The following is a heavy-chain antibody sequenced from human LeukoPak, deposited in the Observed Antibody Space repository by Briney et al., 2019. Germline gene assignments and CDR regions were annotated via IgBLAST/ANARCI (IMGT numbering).Heavy chain of an antibody. CDR2: IYPSGST. Sequence: SETLSLTCTVSGYSISSGYFWGWIRQSPVKGLEWIGSIYPSGSTYYNPPLKSRVTISVDTSKNQFSLKLSSVTAADTAVYYCARAYSSSWYFNWFDPWGQGTLVTVSS. D-gene: IGHD6-13*01. CDR1: GYSISSGYF. J-gene: IGHJ5*02. CDR3: ARAYSSSWYFNWFDP. V-gene: IGHV4-38-2*02.